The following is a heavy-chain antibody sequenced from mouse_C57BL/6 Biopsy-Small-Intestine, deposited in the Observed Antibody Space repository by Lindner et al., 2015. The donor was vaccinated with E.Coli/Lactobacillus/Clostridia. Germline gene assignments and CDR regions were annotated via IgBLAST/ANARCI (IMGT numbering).Heavy chain of an antibody. D-gene: IGHD2-13*01. V-gene: IGHV1-53*01. CDR2: ISAFNGDT. CDR3: ARDYYSDYVFDY. CDR1: GYTFTSYG. J-gene: IGHJ4*01. Sequence: SVKVPCKASGYTFTSYGISWVRQAPGQGLEWVGFISAFNGDTNYVQKFQGRITMTTDTSTSTAYMELTSLRSDDTAVYYCARDYYSDYVFDYWGQGTLVTVSS.